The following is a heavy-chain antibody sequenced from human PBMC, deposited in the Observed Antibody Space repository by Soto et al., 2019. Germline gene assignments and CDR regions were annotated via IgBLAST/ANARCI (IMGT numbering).Heavy chain of an antibody. Sequence: GGSLRLSCAASGFTFSSYWMHWVRQAPGKGLVWVSRINSDGSSTSYADSVKGRFTISRDNAKNTLYLQMNSLRAEDTAVYYCARTRSYGLDAFDIWGQGTMVTVSS. CDR3: ARTRSYGLDAFDI. V-gene: IGHV3-74*01. J-gene: IGHJ3*02. D-gene: IGHD1-26*01. CDR2: INSDGSST. CDR1: GFTFSSYW.